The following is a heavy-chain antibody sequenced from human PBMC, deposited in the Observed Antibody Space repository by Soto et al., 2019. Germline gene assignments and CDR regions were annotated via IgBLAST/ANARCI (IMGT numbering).Heavy chain of an antibody. V-gene: IGHV4-59*01. Sequence: SETLSLTCTVSGGSISSYYWSWIRQPPGKGLEWIGYIYYSGSTNYNPSLKSRVTISVDTSKNQFSLKLSSVTAADTAVYYCARDSGIAAAGFDYWGQGTLVTVSS. CDR1: GGSISSYY. CDR3: ARDSGIAAAGFDY. J-gene: IGHJ4*02. CDR2: IYYSGST. D-gene: IGHD6-13*01.